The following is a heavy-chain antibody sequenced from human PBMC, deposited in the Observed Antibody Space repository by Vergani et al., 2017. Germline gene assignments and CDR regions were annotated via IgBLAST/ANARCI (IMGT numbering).Heavy chain of an antibody. D-gene: IGHD3-3*01. CDR2: VSADGDST. J-gene: IGHJ4*02. CDR3: ARERNAYYDFWSGYYTQYYFDY. Sequence: EVKLLESGGGLVQSGGSLRLSCAGSGFTFSNFGMTWVRQAPGKGLEWVSTVSADGDSTYYAESVKGRFTISRDNPKNTVHLQMNSLRAEDTALYYCARERNAYYDFWSGYYTQYYFDYWGQGTLVTVSS. CDR1: GFTFSNFG. V-gene: IGHV3-23*01.